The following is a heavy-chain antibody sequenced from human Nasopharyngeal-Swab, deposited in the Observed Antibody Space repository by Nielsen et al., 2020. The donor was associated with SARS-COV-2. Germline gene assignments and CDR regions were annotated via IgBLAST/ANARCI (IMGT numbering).Heavy chain of an antibody. CDR2: IYYSGST. CDR3: ARHTTIFGVVIRPFDY. V-gene: IGHV4-30-4*01. Sequence: WIRQPPGKGLEWIGYIYYSGSTYYNPSLKSRVTISVDTSKNQFSLKLSSMTAADTAVYYCARHTTIFGVVIRPFDYWGQGTLVTVSS. J-gene: IGHJ4*02. D-gene: IGHD3-3*01.